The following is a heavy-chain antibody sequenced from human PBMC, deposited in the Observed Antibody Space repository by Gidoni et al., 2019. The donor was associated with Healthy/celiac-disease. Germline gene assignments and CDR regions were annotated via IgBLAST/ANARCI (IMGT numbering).Heavy chain of an antibody. CDR1: GGPITSSNW. V-gene: IGHV4-4*02. D-gene: IGHD1-1*01. J-gene: IGHJ4*02. CDR2: VYHSGST. CDR3: ARKGWKGTRRYYFDY. Sequence: QVQLQESGPGLVKPSGTLSLTCAVSGGPITSSNWWSWVRQPPGKGLEWIGEVYHSGSTNYNPSLKSRVTISVDKSKNQFSLKLSSVTAADTAVYYCARKGWKGTRRYYFDYWGQGTLVTVSS.